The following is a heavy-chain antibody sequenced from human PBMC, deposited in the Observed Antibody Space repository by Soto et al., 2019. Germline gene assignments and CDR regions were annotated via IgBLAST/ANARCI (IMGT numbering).Heavy chain of an antibody. D-gene: IGHD6-19*01. Sequence: QVELVESGGGVVQPGRSLRLSCAASGFTFSNYGMHWVRQAPGKGLEWVAGISYDGSNKYYADSVKGRFTISRDNSKNTLYLQMNSLTAEDTAVYYCVKVEVYRSSAWYRDTWDYWGQGTLVTVSS. CDR1: GFTFSNYG. CDR3: VKVEVYRSSAWYRDTWDY. J-gene: IGHJ4*02. V-gene: IGHV3-30*18. CDR2: ISYDGSNK.